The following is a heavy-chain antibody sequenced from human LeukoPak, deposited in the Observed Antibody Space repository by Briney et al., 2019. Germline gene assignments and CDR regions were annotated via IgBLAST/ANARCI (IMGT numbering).Heavy chain of an antibody. CDR1: EFTFNHYA. J-gene: IGHJ4*02. CDR3: ARGRSGSYGYYFDY. D-gene: IGHD1-26*01. Sequence: GGSLRLSCAASEFTFNHYAMSWVRQAPGKGLEWVAVISYDGSNKYYADSVKGRFTISRDNSKNTLYLQMNSLRAEDTAVYYCARGRSGSYGYYFDYWGQGTLVTVSS. V-gene: IGHV3-30-3*01. CDR2: ISYDGSNK.